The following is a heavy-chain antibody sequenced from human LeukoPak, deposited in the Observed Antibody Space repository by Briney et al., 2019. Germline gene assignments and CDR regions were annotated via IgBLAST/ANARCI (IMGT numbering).Heavy chain of an antibody. Sequence: GGSLRLSCAASGFTFSSYAMHWVRQAPGKGLEWVAVISYDGSNKYYADSVKGRFTISRDNSKNTLYLQMNSLRAEDTAVYYCARDPQANWYFDYWGQGTLVTVSS. J-gene: IGHJ4*02. CDR2: ISYDGSNK. CDR3: ARDPQANWYFDY. CDR1: GFTFSSYA. D-gene: IGHD7-27*01. V-gene: IGHV3-30-3*01.